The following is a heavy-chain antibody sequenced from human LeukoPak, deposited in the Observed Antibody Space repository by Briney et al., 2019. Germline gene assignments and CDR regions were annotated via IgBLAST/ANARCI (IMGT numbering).Heavy chain of an antibody. V-gene: IGHV4-59*01. CDR3: ARETSQKGAHYMDV. D-gene: IGHD3-16*01. CDR2: IHYSGST. CDR1: GGSISSYY. Sequence: SETLSLTCSVSGGSISSYYWSWIRQPPGKGLEWIGYIHYSGSTNYNPSLKSRVTISADTSNNQFSLELSSVTAADTAVYYCARETSQKGAHYMDVWGKGTTVTISS. J-gene: IGHJ6*03.